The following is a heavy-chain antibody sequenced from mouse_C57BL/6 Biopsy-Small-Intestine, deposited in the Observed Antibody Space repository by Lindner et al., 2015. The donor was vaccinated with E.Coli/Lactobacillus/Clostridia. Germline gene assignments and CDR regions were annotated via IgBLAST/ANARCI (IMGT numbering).Heavy chain of an antibody. CDR2: IYPYNGGN. J-gene: IGHJ1*03. D-gene: IGHD2-5*01. CDR3: SRDGPSYYSTPDWYFDV. V-gene: IGHV1-34*01. CDR1: GFTFTDYY. Sequence: VQLQESGPELVKPGASVKMSCKASGFTFTDYYIHWVKQSHGKSLEWIGYIYPYNGGNGYNQKFKGRATLTIDKSSSTAYMELRSLTSEDSAVYYCSRDGPSYYSTPDWYFDVWGTGTTVTVSS.